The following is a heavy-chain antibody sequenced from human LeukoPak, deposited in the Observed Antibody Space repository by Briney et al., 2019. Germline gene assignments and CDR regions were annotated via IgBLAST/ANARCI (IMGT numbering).Heavy chain of an antibody. D-gene: IGHD5-18*01. J-gene: IGHJ4*02. CDR3: ASQTRHGYRDYFDY. CDR1: GGSISSSTYY. Sequence: PSETLSLTCSVSGGSISSSTYYWAWIRQPPGKGLEWVGSLYYDGSTYYNPSLKSRGTISVDTSKSQFSLKLSSVTAADTAVYYCASQTRHGYRDYFDYWGQGTLVTVSS. CDR2: LYYDGST. V-gene: IGHV4-39*01.